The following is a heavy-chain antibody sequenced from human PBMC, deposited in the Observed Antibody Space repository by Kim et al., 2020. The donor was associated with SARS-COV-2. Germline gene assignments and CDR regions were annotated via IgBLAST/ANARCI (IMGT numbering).Heavy chain of an antibody. V-gene: IGHV3-9*01. Sequence: YSDSVQVRLPLSRDNAKNSLTLQMNSLRVDDTAFYYCAKDKYRSSSGVDYWGQGTLVTVSS. D-gene: IGHD6-6*01. J-gene: IGHJ4*02. CDR3: AKDKYRSSSGVDY.